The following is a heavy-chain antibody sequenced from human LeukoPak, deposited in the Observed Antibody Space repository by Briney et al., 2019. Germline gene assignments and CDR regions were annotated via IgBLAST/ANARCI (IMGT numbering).Heavy chain of an antibody. D-gene: IGHD3-22*01. J-gene: IGHJ3*02. V-gene: IGHV3-73*01. CDR2: IRSKANSYAT. CDR1: GFTFSGSA. Sequence: GGSLRLSCAASGFTFSGSAMHWVRQASGKGLEGVGRIRSKANSYATAYAASVKGRFTISRDDSKNTAYLQMNSLKTEDTAVYYCAEASSGYYYAAGAFDIWGQGTMVAVSS. CDR3: AEASSGYYYAAGAFDI.